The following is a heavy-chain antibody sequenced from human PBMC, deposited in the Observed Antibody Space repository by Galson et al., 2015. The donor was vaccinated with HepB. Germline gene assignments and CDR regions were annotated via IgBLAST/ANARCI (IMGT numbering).Heavy chain of an antibody. CDR3: ARDRRITIFGVVIPLGMGGGNYFDY. CDR2: ISAYNGNT. CDR1: GYTFTSYG. Sequence: SVKVSCKASGYTFTSYGISWVRQAPGQGLEWMGWISAYNGNTNYAQKLQGRVTMTTDTSTSTAYMELRSLRSDDTAVYYCARDRRITIFGVVIPLGMGGGNYFDYWGQGTLVTVSS. V-gene: IGHV1-18*04. D-gene: IGHD3-3*01. J-gene: IGHJ4*02.